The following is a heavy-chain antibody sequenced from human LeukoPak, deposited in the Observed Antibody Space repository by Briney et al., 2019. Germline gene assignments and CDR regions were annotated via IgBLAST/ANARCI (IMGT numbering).Heavy chain of an antibody. CDR3: ARDSGSWDFDF. V-gene: IGHV3-21*01. CDR1: GFTFNYYS. J-gene: IGHJ4*02. Sequence: GGSLRLSCAASGFTFNYYSMNWVRQAPGKGLEWVSSISHIGSYIYYSDSVKGRFTISRDNAKNSLYLQMNSLRAEDTAVYFCARDSGSWDFDFWGQGTLVTVSS. D-gene: IGHD6-13*01. CDR2: ISHIGSYI.